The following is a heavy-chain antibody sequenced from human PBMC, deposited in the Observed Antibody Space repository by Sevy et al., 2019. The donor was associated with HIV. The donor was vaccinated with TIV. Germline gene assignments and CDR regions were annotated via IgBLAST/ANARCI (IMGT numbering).Heavy chain of an antibody. J-gene: IGHJ4*02. CDR2: ISGSGGST. CDR3: AKQPYDSGDYQFDY. CDR1: GFTLSSYV. Sequence: GGSRRLSCAASGFTLSSYVMSWVRQAPGKGLECISIISGSGGSTYYADSVKGRFTISRDNSKNTLYLQMNSLRVEDTAVYYCAKQPYDSGDYQFDYWGQGTLVTVSS. D-gene: IGHD3-22*01. V-gene: IGHV3-23*01.